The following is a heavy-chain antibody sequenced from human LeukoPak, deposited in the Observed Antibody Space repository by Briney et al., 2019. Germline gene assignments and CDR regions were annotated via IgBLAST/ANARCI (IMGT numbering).Heavy chain of an antibody. CDR2: ISGGGGST. D-gene: IGHD1-26*01. Sequence: GGSLRLSCAASGFTFSSYAMNWVRQAPGKGLEWVSTISGGGGSTYYADSVKGRFTISRDNSKNTLYLQVNSLRAEDTAVYYCAKGGKWDVTPFDYWGQGTLVTVSS. CDR1: GFTFSSYA. V-gene: IGHV3-23*01. J-gene: IGHJ4*02. CDR3: AKGGKWDVTPFDY.